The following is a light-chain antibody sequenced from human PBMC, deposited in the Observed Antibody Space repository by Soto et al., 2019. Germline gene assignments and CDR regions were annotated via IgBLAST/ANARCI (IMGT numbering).Light chain of an antibody. J-gene: IGLJ1*01. CDR1: SSDVGGYNS. CDR3: SSYTSSNTLV. V-gene: IGLV2-14*01. Sequence: QSALTQPASVSGSPGQSITISCTGTSSDVGGYNSVSWYQQHPGKAPKLMIYDVSNRPSGVSNRFSGSKSGNTASLTISGLQAEDEADYYCSSYTSSNTLVFGAGPKLTVL. CDR2: DVS.